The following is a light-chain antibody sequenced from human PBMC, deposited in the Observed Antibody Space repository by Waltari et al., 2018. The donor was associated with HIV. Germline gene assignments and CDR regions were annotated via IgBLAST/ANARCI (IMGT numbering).Light chain of an antibody. Sequence: QTVVTQEPSLTVSPGGTITLTCSSATGPVGNGHYVNWFQQKPGQPPRPLIYSSPRRHPLTPERFSGSLVGDRAALTLSNVWPEDQADYYCMLFFRTSYLFGGGTKVTVL. J-gene: IGLJ2*01. CDR1: TGPVGNGHY. CDR3: MLFFRTSYL. V-gene: IGLV7-43*01. CDR2: SSP.